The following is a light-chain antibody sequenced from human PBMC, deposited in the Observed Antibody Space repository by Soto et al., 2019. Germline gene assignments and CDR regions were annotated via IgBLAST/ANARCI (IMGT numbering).Light chain of an antibody. Sequence: QSAPTQPASVSGSPGQSITISCTGTSSDVGAYDFVSWYQQHPDKAPKLMTYDVSNRPSGVSDRFSGSKSGNTASLTISGLLAEDEADYYCTSYTSSNTLYVFGTGTKLTVL. V-gene: IGLV2-14*01. CDR3: TSYTSSNTLYV. CDR2: DVS. J-gene: IGLJ1*01. CDR1: SSDVGAYDF.